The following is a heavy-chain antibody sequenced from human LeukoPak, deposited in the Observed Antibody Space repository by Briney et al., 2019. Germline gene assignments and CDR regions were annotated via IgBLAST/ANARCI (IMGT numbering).Heavy chain of an antibody. CDR1: GGTSSSYT. CDR3: AREYCSSTSCTADFDY. CDR2: IIPILGIA. V-gene: IGHV1-69*04. Sequence: ASVKVSCKASGGTSSSYTISWVRQAPGQGLEWMGRIIPILGIANYAQKFQGRVTITADKSTSTAYMELSSLRSEDTAVYYCAREYCSSTSCTADFDYWGQGTLVTVSS. D-gene: IGHD2-2*01. J-gene: IGHJ4*02.